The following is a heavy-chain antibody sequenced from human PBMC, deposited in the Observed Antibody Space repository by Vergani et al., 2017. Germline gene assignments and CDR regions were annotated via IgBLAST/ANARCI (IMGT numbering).Heavy chain of an antibody. Sequence: EVQLVESGGGLVKRGGSLRLSCAASGFTFSGYWMNWVRQAPGKGLEWVANIKQDGSEKYYVDSVKGRFTISRDNAKNSLYLQMNSLRAEDTAVYYCARERCITSCYLLDYYYMDVWGKGTTVTVSS. CDR1: GFTFSGYW. CDR3: ARERCITSCYLLDYYYMDV. CDR2: IKQDGSEK. V-gene: IGHV3-7*01. D-gene: IGHD2-2*01. J-gene: IGHJ6*03.